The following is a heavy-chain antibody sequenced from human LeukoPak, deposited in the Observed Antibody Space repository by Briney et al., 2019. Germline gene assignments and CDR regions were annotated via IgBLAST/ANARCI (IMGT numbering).Heavy chain of an antibody. D-gene: IGHD5-18*01. CDR3: AREDTAKTIDY. CDR1: VYTFTSYG. J-gene: IGHJ4*02. V-gene: IGHV1-18*01. Sequence: GASVKFSCQASVYTFTSYGISWVRQAPGQGLEWMGWISAYNGNTNYAQMLQGRDTMTTDTSTSTAYKELRRQRSDDTAVYYCAREDTAKTIDYWGQGTLVTVSS. CDR2: ISAYNGNT.